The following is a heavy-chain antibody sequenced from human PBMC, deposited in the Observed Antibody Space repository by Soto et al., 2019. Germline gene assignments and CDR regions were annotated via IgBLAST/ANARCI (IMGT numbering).Heavy chain of an antibody. V-gene: IGHV4-59*11. D-gene: IGHD2-15*01. J-gene: IGHJ4*02. CDR3: AKYRRTDAEGYTFDY. Sequence: LETLSLTCTVSGGSMSGHDWTWVRQPPGKGLQWIGYIYYSGNTNYNPSLTGRVTMSLDTSKNQFSLQLSSVTAADTAVYFCAKYRRTDAEGYTFDYWGQGAPVTVSS. CDR2: IYYSGNT. CDR1: GGSMSGHD.